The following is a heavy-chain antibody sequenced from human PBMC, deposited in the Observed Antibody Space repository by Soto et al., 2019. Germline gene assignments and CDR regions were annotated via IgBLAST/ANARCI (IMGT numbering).Heavy chain of an antibody. CDR1: GFTVSSNY. D-gene: IGHD3-10*01. CDR3: GRGPPVLLWFGELFPGPYYFDY. Sequence: PGGSLRLSCAASGFTVSSNYMSWVRQAPGKGLEWVSVIYSGGSTYYADSVKGRFTISRDNSKNTLYLQMNSLRAEDTAVYYCGRGPPVLLWFGELFPGPYYFDYWGQGTLVTVSS. J-gene: IGHJ4*02. V-gene: IGHV3-66*01. CDR2: IYSGGST.